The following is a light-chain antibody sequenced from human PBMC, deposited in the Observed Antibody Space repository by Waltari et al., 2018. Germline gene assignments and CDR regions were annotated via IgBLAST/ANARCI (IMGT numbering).Light chain of an antibody. CDR3: QHYGSSPLFT. CDR2: GGS. V-gene: IGKV3-20*01. CDR1: QSVPSTY. J-gene: IGKJ3*01. Sequence: EIVLTQSSDTLSLSPGETVTLSCRASQSVPSTYLAWYQQRHGQAPRLLIYGGSRRATGIPDRFSGRVSVIDFTLTISRLEPEDFAVYYCQHYGSSPLFTFGPGTRVDVK.